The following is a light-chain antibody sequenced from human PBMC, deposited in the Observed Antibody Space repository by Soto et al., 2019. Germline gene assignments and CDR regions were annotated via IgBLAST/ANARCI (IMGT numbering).Light chain of an antibody. CDR3: QQYNPYSYS. Sequence: DIQMTQSPSTLSASVGDRVTITCRASQTTTSWLAWYQQKPGQAPKLLIYKTSNLESGVPSRFSGSGSGTEFTLTISSLQPDDFATYYCQQYNPYSYSFGQGTKLEIK. V-gene: IGKV1-5*03. CDR2: KTS. J-gene: IGKJ2*03. CDR1: QTTTSW.